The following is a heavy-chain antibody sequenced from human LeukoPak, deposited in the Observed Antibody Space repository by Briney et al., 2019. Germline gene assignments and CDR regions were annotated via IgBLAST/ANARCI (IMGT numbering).Heavy chain of an antibody. CDR3: AKDRDWASAVGTDFEY. J-gene: IGHJ4*02. Sequence: GGSLRLSCAASGFTFSSYSMNWVRQAPGKGLEWVSSISSSSSYIYYADSVKGRFTISRDNSKNTLLLQMSSLRAEDTAVYYCAKDRDWASAVGTDFEYWGQGTLVTVSS. D-gene: IGHD6-13*01. V-gene: IGHV3-21*01. CDR2: ISSSSSYI. CDR1: GFTFSSYS.